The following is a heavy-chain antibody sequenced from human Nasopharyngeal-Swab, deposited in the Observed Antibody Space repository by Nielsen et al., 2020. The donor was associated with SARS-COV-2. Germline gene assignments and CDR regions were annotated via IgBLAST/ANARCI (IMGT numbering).Heavy chain of an antibody. Sequence: GSLRLSCAVYGGSFSGYYWSWIRQPPGKGLDWIGEINHSGSTNYNPSLKSRVTISVDTSKNQFSLKLSSLTAADTAVYYCARGRGVGLATIGVDYWGQGTLVTVSS. D-gene: IGHD5-24*01. CDR3: ARGRGVGLATIGVDY. CDR2: INHSGST. CDR1: GGSFSGYY. V-gene: IGHV4-34*01. J-gene: IGHJ4*02.